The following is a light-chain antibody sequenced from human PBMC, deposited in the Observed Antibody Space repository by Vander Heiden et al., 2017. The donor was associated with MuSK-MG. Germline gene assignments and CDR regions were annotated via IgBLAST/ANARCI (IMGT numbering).Light chain of an antibody. J-gene: IGKJ1*01. CDR3: QQFNNRSNT. V-gene: IGKV3-15*01. CDR2: CGS. CDR1: QSVSSN. Sequence: EIVMTQSPATLSVSPGERAALSCRASQSVSSNLAWYQQKNGEDARLLIICGSTRAAGSPAEWSGGGAGTDVILPISSLQSEDVAVVYCQQFNNRSNTFGQGTKVDIK.